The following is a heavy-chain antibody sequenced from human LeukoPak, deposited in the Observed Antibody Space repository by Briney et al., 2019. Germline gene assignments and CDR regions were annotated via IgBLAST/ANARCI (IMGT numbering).Heavy chain of an antibody. V-gene: IGHV7-4-1*02. Sequence: ASVKVSCKASGYTFTSYAMNWVRQAPGQGLEWMGWINTNTGNPTYAQGFTGRFVFSLDTSVSTAYLQISSLKAEDTAVYYCARALAYCGGDCKEAKRSRDWYFDLWGRGTLVTVSS. D-gene: IGHD2-21*02. CDR2: INTNTGNP. CDR3: ARALAYCGGDCKEAKRSRDWYFDL. CDR1: GYTFTSYA. J-gene: IGHJ2*01.